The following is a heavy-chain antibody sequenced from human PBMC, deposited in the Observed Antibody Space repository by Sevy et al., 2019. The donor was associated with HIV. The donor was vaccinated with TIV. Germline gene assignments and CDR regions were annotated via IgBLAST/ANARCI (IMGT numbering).Heavy chain of an antibody. D-gene: IGHD1-26*01. V-gene: IGHV3-33*01. CDR3: ARESGSDWYLDY. CDR2: IFNDGKTK. Sequence: GGSLRLSCKASGFIFSRYGVHWVHQAPGKGLEWVASIFNDGKTKYYGDAVKGRFTISRDDSKNTLYLQMDSLRAEDTAVYYCARESGSDWYLDYWGQGTLVTVS. J-gene: IGHJ4*02. CDR1: GFIFSRYG.